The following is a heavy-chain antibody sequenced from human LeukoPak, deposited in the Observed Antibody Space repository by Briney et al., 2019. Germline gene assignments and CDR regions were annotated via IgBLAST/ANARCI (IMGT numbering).Heavy chain of an antibody. J-gene: IGHJ4*02. CDR3: ARGSCSGGSCPYDF. V-gene: IGHV3-33*05. CDR2: VTYDGNHK. CDR1: GFSFSNHG. Sequence: GGSLRLSCAASGFSFSNHGMNWVCQAPGKGLEWVAVVTYDGNHKNYADSVEGRFTISRDNSKNTLYLQMNSLRAEDTAVFYCARGSCSGGSCPYDFWGQGTLVTVSS. D-gene: IGHD2-15*01.